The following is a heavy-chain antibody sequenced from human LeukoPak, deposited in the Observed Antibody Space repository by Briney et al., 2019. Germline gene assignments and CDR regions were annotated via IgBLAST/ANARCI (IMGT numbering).Heavy chain of an antibody. J-gene: IGHJ4*02. V-gene: IGHV5-51*01. CDR2: IYPGDSDT. CDR1: GYTFTNYW. CDR3: ARGRRWLYFDY. Sequence: PGDSLKISCKGSGYTFTNYWIGWVRQMPGKGLEWMGIIYPGDSDTRYSPSFQGQVTISADKSISTAYLQWNSLKASDTAMYYCARGRRWLYFDYWGQGTLVTVSS. D-gene: IGHD5-24*01.